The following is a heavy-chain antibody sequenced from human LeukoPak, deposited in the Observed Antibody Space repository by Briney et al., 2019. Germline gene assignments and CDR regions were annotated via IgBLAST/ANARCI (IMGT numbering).Heavy chain of an antibody. V-gene: IGHV3-23*01. D-gene: IGHD4-17*01. CDR1: GFTFSSHS. Sequence: GGSLRLSCAASGFTFSSHSLMWVRQAPGKGLEWVSAISGSGGSTYYADSVKGRFTISRDNSKNTLYLQMNSLRAEDTAVYYCAKYSGVGLDYWGQGTLVAVSS. J-gene: IGHJ4*02. CDR2: ISGSGGST. CDR3: AKYSGVGLDY.